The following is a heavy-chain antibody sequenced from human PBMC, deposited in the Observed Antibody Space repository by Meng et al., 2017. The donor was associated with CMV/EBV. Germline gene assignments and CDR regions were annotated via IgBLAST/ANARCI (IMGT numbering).Heavy chain of an antibody. J-gene: IGHJ6*02. CDR2: FDPEDGET. CDR3: ATVLLVVVAATHAFDF. V-gene: IGHV1-24*01. Sequence: ASVKVSCKVSGYTLTELSIHWVRQAPGKGLEWMGSFDPEDGETIYAQKFQGRVTVTEDTSTDTAYMELSSLRSEDTAVYYCATVLLVVVAATHAFDFWGQGTTVTVSS. CDR1: GYTLTELS. D-gene: IGHD2-15*01.